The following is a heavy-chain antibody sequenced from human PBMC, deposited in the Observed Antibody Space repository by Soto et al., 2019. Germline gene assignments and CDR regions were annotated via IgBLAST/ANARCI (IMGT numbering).Heavy chain of an antibody. CDR1: GFIFSSFP. D-gene: IGHD2-21*02. V-gene: IGHV3-30-3*01. Sequence: GGSLRLSCAASGFIFSSFPMHWVRQAPGKGLEWVAVVSKDGSDKHYADSVKGRFTISRDNSENTLHLQMNSLRPEDTGVYYCARSYCGDNCALDYWGQGTPVTVSS. J-gene: IGHJ4*02. CDR3: ARSYCGDNCALDY. CDR2: VSKDGSDK.